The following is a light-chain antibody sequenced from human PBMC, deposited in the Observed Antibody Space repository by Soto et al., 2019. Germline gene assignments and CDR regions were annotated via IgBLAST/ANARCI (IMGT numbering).Light chain of an antibody. V-gene: IGKV3-11*01. CDR1: QSVSSY. CDR2: DAS. Sequence: EIVVTQFPSTLSLSPGERATLSCRASQSVSSYLAWYQQRPGQAPRLLIYDASNRATGVPARFSGSGSGTDFTLTISSLEPEDFAVYYCQQRSSWPPTFGQGTRLEIK. CDR3: QQRSSWPPT. J-gene: IGKJ5*01.